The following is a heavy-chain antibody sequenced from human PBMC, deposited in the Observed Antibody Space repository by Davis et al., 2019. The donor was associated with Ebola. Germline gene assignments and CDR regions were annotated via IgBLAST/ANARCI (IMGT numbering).Heavy chain of an antibody. CDR1: GYTFTSYY. Sequence: ASVKVSCKASGYTFTSYYMHWVRQATGQGLEWMGWMNPNSGNTGYAQKFQGRVTMTRNTSISTAYMELSSLRSEDTAVYYCARGRVQPVLDSSSPPYYYYYGMDVWGQGTTVTVSS. J-gene: IGHJ6*02. V-gene: IGHV1-8*02. CDR3: ARGRVQPVLDSSSPPYYYYYGMDV. CDR2: MNPNSGNT. D-gene: IGHD6-6*01.